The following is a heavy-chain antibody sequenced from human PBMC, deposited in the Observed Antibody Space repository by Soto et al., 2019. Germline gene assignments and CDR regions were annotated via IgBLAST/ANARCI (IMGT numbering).Heavy chain of an antibody. CDR3: AKELRFLEWRKYYFDY. Sequence: GGSLRLSCAASGFTFSSYGMHWVRQAPGKGLEWVAVISYDGSNKYYADSVKGRFTISRDNSKNTLYLQMNSLRAEDTAVYYCAKELRFLEWRKYYFDYWGQGTLVTVSS. CDR1: GFTFSSYG. D-gene: IGHD3-3*01. J-gene: IGHJ4*02. V-gene: IGHV3-30*18. CDR2: ISYDGSNK.